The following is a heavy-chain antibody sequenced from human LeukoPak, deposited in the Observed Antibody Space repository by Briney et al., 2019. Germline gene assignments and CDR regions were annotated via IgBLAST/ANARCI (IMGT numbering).Heavy chain of an antibody. V-gene: IGHV3-33*06. J-gene: IGHJ4*02. Sequence: GSLRLSCGASGFTFSSYAMHWVRQAPGRGLEWVAVISYDGTTKYYADSVKGRFTISRDNSKNTLSLQMNSLRAEDTALYYCAKRGRTWDFDYWGQGTLVIVSS. CDR3: AKRGRTWDFDY. CDR1: GFTFSSYA. D-gene: IGHD3-16*01. CDR2: ISYDGTTK.